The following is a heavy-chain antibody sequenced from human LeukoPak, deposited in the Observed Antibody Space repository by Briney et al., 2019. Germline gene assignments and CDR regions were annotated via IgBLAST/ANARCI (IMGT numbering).Heavy chain of an antibody. Sequence: SVKVSCKASGGTFISYAISWVRQAPGQGLEWMGGIIPIFGTANYAQKFQGRVTITADESTSTAYMELSSLRSEDTAVYYCARERVPRYCSSTSCYRTPGYYYYGMDVWGQGTTVTVSS. D-gene: IGHD2-2*02. CDR3: ARERVPRYCSSTSCYRTPGYYYYGMDV. V-gene: IGHV1-69*13. CDR1: GGTFISYA. CDR2: IIPIFGTA. J-gene: IGHJ6*02.